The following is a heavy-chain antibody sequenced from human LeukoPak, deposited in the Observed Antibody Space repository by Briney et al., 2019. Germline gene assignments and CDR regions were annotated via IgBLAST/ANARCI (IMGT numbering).Heavy chain of an antibody. D-gene: IGHD3-16*02. CDR2: INHSGST. V-gene: IGHV4-34*01. Sequence: SSETLSLTCAVYGGFFSGYYWNWIRQPPGKGLEWIGEINHSGSTNYNPSLKSRVTISVDTSKNQFSLKLSSVTAADTAVYYCARGRYLPLYFDYWGQGTLVTVSS. J-gene: IGHJ4*02. CDR3: ARGRYLPLYFDY. CDR1: GGFFSGYY.